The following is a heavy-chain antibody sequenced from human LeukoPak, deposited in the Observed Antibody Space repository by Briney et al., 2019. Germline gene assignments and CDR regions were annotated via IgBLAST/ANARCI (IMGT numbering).Heavy chain of an antibody. CDR3: ARDKIVGATHFDY. CDR2: IKQDGSVK. Sequence: GGSLGLSCEASGFTFTTYGMGRVRQAPGQGLEGVASIKQDGSVKYYVDSVKGRFTISRDNAKNSLYLQMNSLRAEDTAVYYCARDKIVGATHFDYWGQGTLVTVSS. CDR1: GFTFTTYG. J-gene: IGHJ4*02. V-gene: IGHV3-7*01. D-gene: IGHD1-26*01.